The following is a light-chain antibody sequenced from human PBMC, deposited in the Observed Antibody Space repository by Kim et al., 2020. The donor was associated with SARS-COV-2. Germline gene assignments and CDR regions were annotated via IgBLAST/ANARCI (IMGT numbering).Light chain of an antibody. CDR1: QGIINN. CDR3: LQYTSYPHA. J-gene: IGKJ1*01. CDR2: AGS. Sequence: SASVGDRVTITCPAIQGIINNVAWCQQKHEKAPQSLICAGSSLQCGVPSMFRGRGSGPDFSPTISRLQPEDFATYYCLQYTSYPHAFGQGTKLEI. V-gene: IGKV1-16*01.